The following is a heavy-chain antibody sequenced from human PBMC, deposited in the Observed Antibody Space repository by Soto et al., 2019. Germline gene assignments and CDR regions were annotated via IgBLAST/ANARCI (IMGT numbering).Heavy chain of an antibody. Sequence: PGGSLRLSCAASGFTVSSNYMSWVRQAPGKGLEWVSVIYSGGSTYYADSVKGRFTISRDNSKNTLYLQMNSLRAEDTAVYYCARELYGDYFGYWGQGTLVTVSS. CDR3: ARELYGDYFGY. CDR2: IYSGGST. J-gene: IGHJ4*02. V-gene: IGHV3-66*01. CDR1: GFTVSSNY. D-gene: IGHD4-17*01.